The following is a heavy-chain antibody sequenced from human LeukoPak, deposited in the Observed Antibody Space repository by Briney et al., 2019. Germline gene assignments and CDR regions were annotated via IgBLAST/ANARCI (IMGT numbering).Heavy chain of an antibody. Sequence: GGSLRLSCAASGFTFSSYNMNWVRQAPGKGLEWVSYISSSSSSIYYVDSVKGRFTISRDNAKNSLYLQMNSLRAEDTAVYYCARDRGGADDFWSGYYTGYFDYWGQGALVTVSS. J-gene: IGHJ4*02. V-gene: IGHV3-48*01. D-gene: IGHD3-3*01. CDR1: GFTFSSYN. CDR2: ISSSSSSI. CDR3: ARDRGGADDFWSGYYTGYFDY.